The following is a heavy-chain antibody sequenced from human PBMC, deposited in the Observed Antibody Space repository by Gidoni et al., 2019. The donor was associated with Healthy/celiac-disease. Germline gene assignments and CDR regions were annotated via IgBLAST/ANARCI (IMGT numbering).Heavy chain of an antibody. Sequence: QVQLQESGPGLVKPSETLSLTCTVSGGSISSYYWSWIRQPPGKGLEWIGYIYYSGSTNYNPSLKSRVTISVDTSKNQFSLKLSSVTAADTAVYYCARATYYYDSRVLSGAFDIWGQGTMVTVSS. CDR3: ARATYYYDSRVLSGAFDI. CDR1: GGSISSYY. J-gene: IGHJ3*02. CDR2: IYYSGST. V-gene: IGHV4-59*01. D-gene: IGHD3-22*01.